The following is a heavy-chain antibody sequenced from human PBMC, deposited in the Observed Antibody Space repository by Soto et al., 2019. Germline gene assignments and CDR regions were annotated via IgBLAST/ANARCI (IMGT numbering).Heavy chain of an antibody. CDR2: TYYRSKWYN. V-gene: IGHV6-1*01. CDR1: GDSVSSNSAA. J-gene: IGHJ6*02. D-gene: IGHD5-18*01. CDR3: ARDGGWVQLWPSSYYYGMDV. Sequence: SQTLSLTCAISGDSVSSNSAAWNWIRQSPSRGLEWLGRTYYRSKWYNDYAVSVKSRITINPDTSKNQFSLQLNSVTPEDTAVYYCARDGGWVQLWPSSYYYGMDVWGQGTTVTVSS.